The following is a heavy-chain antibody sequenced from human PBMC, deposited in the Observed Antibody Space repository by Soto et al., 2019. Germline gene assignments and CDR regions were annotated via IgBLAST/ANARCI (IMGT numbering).Heavy chain of an antibody. V-gene: IGHV3-30-3*01. J-gene: IGHJ4*01. CDR2: ISHNDEPKI. CDR3: ARGVRAETYYNAFDY. Sequence: QVQLVESGGGVVQPGSSLRLSCAASGFSFKNYAFHWVRQAPGKGLEWVALISHNDEPKIFYADSVQGRFTISRDNFKNTLYLPMNSLRDEDTAVYHCARGVRAETYYNAFDYWGQGTQVTVSS. D-gene: IGHD3-10*01. CDR1: GFSFKNYA.